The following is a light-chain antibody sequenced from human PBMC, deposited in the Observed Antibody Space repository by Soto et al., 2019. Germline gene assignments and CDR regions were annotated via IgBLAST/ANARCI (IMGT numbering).Light chain of an antibody. Sequence: IQLTQSPSSLSASVGDRVTITCRASQGVRGNLAWFQQRPGKAPKLLIFGASTLQNGVPARFSGGGFGTEFTLTITSLQPEDFATYYCHQVYTYPRTFGQGTKVEIK. CDR2: GAS. CDR1: QGVRGN. V-gene: IGKV1-9*01. J-gene: IGKJ1*01. CDR3: HQVYTYPRT.